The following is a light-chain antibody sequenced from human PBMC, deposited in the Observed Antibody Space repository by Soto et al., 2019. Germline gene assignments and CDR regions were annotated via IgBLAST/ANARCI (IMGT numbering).Light chain of an antibody. V-gene: IGKV1-17*01. CDR1: QDVRDE. CDR3: LQYSSYPWT. Sequence: DIQMTQSPSSLSASVGDRVTITCRASQDVRDELGWYQQTPGKAPERLIYEASTLHRGVPSRFSGSGSGTEFTLTISSLQPEDFATYYCLQYSSYPWTFGQGTNVEIK. CDR2: EAS. J-gene: IGKJ1*01.